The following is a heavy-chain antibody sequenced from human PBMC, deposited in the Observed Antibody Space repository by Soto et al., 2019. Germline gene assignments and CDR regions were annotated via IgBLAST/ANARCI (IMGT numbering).Heavy chain of an antibody. Sequence: ASVKVSCKASGYSFTSYAITWVRQAPGQGLEWMGWVSAYNGDSNYAQKVQSRITMTTDTSTRTAYMELRSLRSDDTAIYYCARVGRLGYYESSGSYWGQGTLVTVSS. CDR1: GYSFTSYA. CDR3: ARVGRLGYYESSGSY. CDR2: VSAYNGDS. V-gene: IGHV1-18*04. D-gene: IGHD3-22*01. J-gene: IGHJ4*02.